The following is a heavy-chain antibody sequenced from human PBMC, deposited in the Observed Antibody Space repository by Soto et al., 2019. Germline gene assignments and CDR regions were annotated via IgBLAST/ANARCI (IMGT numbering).Heavy chain of an antibody. CDR3: ARAPPSKITFGGVILDYDAFDI. Sequence: GESLKISCKGSGYSFTSYWIGWVRQMPGKGLEWMGIIYPGDSDTRYSPSFQGQVTTSADKSITTAYLQWSSLKASDTAMYYCARAPPSKITFGGVILDYDAFDIWGQGTMVTVSS. CDR1: GYSFTSYW. CDR2: IYPGDSDT. J-gene: IGHJ3*02. V-gene: IGHV5-51*01. D-gene: IGHD3-16*02.